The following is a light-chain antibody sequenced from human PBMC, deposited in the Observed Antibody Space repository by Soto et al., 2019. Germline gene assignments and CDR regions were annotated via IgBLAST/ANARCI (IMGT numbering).Light chain of an antibody. CDR1: SSDVASYNY. Sequence: QSALTQPASVSGSPGQSITISCSGTSSDVASYNYVSWYQQLPGEAPKLMIYGVTNRPSGISDRFSGSWSGNTASLTISGLRPEDEADYYCSSYTSSSTLVFGGGTKLTVL. J-gene: IGLJ2*01. CDR3: SSYTSSSTLV. V-gene: IGLV2-14*03. CDR2: GVT.